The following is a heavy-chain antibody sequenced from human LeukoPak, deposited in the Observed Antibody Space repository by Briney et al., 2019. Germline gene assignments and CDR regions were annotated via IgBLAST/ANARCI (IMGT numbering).Heavy chain of an antibody. CDR2: ISAYNGNT. D-gene: IGHD3-22*01. CDR1: GYTFTNYG. CDR3: ARTGYDSSGYYYKH. J-gene: IGHJ1*01. Sequence: ASVKVSCKASGYTFTNYGISWVRQAPGQGLEWMGWISAYNGNTNYAQKLQGGVTMTTDTSTSTAYMELRSLRSDDTAVYYCARTGYDSSGYYYKHWGQGTLVTVSS. V-gene: IGHV1-18*01.